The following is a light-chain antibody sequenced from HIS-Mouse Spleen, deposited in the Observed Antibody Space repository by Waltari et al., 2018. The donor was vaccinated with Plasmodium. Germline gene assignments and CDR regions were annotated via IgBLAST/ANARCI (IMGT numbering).Light chain of an antibody. J-gene: IGKJ3*01. CDR2: DAS. V-gene: IGKV1-33*01. Sequence: DIQMTQSPSSLSASVGARVTITCQASQDISNYLHWYQQKPGKAPKLLIYDASNLETGVPSRFSGIGSGTDFTFTISSLQPEDIATYYCQQYDNLPPLFTFGPGTKVDIK. CDR3: QQYDNLPPLFT. CDR1: QDISNY.